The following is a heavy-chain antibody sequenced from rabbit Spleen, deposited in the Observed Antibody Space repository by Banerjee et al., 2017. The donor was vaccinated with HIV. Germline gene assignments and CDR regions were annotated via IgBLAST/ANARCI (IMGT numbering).Heavy chain of an antibody. V-gene: IGHV1S45*01. CDR2: IDIGSSGFT. D-gene: IGHD4-2*01. CDR1: GFSFSSSYY. J-gene: IGHJ4*01. Sequence: QEQLVESGGGLVQPEGSLTLTCKASGFSFSSSYYMCWVRQAPGKGLEWIACIDIGSSGFTYFATWAKGRFTISSHNAQNTLYLQLNSLTAADTATYFCARRNDNNNYAFDLWGQGTLVTVS. CDR3: ARRNDNNNYAFDL.